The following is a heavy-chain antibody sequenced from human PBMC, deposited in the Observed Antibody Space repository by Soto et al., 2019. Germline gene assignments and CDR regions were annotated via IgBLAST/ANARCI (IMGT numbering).Heavy chain of an antibody. CDR1: GDSISPYY. CDR2: VYTSGST. D-gene: IGHD3-10*01. V-gene: IGHV4-4*07. J-gene: IGHJ4*02. Sequence: VQLQESGPGLVKPSETLSLTCTVSGDSISPYYWSWIRHPAGKGLEWIGRVYTSGSTIYNPSLESRVAMSVDTSNNQFSLKLTSVTAADTAVYYCARDGFPGVAYPAYWGQGTLVTVSS. CDR3: ARDGFPGVAYPAY.